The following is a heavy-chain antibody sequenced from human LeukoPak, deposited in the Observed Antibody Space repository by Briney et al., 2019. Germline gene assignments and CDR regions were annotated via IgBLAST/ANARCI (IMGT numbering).Heavy chain of an antibody. J-gene: IGHJ4*02. CDR1: GFTFSSYA. D-gene: IGHD3-3*01. V-gene: IGHV3-30*04. CDR2: ISYDGSNK. Sequence: SGGSLRLSCAASGFTFSSYAMHWVRQAPGKGLEWVALISYDGSNKYYADSVKGRFTISRDNSKNTLYLQMNSLSAEDTAVYYYAREYWSPMVDYWGQGTLVTVSS. CDR3: AREYWSPMVDY.